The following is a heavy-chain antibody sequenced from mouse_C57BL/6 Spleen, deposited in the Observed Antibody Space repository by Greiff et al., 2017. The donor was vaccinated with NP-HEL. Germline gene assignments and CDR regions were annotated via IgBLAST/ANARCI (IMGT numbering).Heavy chain of an antibody. D-gene: IGHD1-1*01. CDR1: GYTFTSYW. J-gene: IGHJ4*01. CDR3: SRSLYYGSPYYAMDY. CDR2: IHPNSGST. Sequence: QVQLQQSGAELVKPGASVKLSCKASGYTFTSYWMHWVKQRPGQGLEWIGMIHPNSGSTNYNEKFKSKATLTVDKSSSTAYMQLSSLTSEDSAVYYCSRSLYYGSPYYAMDYWGQGTSVTVSS. V-gene: IGHV1-64*01.